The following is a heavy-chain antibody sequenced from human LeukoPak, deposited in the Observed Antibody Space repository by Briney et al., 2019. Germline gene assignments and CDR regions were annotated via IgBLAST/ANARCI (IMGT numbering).Heavy chain of an antibody. CDR3: ARDGDTADAFDI. D-gene: IGHD7-27*01. J-gene: IGHJ3*02. Sequence: ASVKVTCKASGGTFSSYAISWVRQAPGQGLEWMGGIIPIFGTANYAQKFQGRVTITTDESTSTAYMELSSLRSEDTAVYYCARDGDTADAFDIWGQGTMVTVSS. CDR1: GGTFSSYA. V-gene: IGHV1-69*05. CDR2: IIPIFGTA.